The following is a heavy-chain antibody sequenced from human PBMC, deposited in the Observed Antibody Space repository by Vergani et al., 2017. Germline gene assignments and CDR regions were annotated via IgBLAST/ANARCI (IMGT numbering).Heavy chain of an antibody. CDR1: GGSISSSSYY. V-gene: IGHV4-39*01. Sequence: QLQLQESGPGLVKPSETLSLTCTVSGGSISSSSYYWGWIRQPPGKGLEWIGSIYYSGSTYYNPSLKSRVTISVDTSKNQFSLKLSSVTAADTAVYYCAESMGTPYYYYGMDVWGQGTTVTVSS. CDR3: AESMGTPYYYYGMDV. D-gene: IGHD1-14*01. CDR2: IYYSGST. J-gene: IGHJ6*02.